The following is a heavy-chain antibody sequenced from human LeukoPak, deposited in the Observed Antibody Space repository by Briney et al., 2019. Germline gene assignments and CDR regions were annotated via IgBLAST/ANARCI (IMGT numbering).Heavy chain of an antibody. CDR1: GFTVSSNY. V-gene: IGHV3-53*01. CDR3: ALRRDILTGYYT. D-gene: IGHD3-9*01. CDR2: IYSGGST. J-gene: IGHJ5*02. Sequence: GGSLRLSCAASGFTVSSNYMSWVREAPGKGLEWVSVIYSGGSTYYADSVKGRFTISRDYSKNTLYLQMNSLRAEDTAVYYCALRRDILTGYYTWGQGTLVTVSS.